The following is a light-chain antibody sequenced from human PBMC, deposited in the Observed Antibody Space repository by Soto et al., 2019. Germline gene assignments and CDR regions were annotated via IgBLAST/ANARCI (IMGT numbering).Light chain of an antibody. CDR2: KAS. CDR3: QQYTSYSGT. Sequence: DIQMTQSPSTLSASVGDRVTITCRASQSVSSWLAWYQQKPGKAPKLLIYKASSLESGVPSRFSGSGSGTEFTLTISSLQPDDFATYYCQQYTSYSGTFGQGTKVEIK. V-gene: IGKV1-5*03. CDR1: QSVSSW. J-gene: IGKJ1*01.